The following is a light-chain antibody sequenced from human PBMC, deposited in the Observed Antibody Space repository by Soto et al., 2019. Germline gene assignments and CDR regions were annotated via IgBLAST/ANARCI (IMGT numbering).Light chain of an antibody. CDR3: QQRSNWPRP. J-gene: IGKJ1*01. V-gene: IGKV3-11*01. CDR1: QSVSTY. Sequence: EIVLTQSPATLSLSPGERATLSCRASQSVSTYLAWYQHKPGQAPRLLIYDVSTRVTGIPARFSGSGSGTDFTLTISGLEPEDFAVYYCQQRSNWPRPFGQGTKVEIK. CDR2: DVS.